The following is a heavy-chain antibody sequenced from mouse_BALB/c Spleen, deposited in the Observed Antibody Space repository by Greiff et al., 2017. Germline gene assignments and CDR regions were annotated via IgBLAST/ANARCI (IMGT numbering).Heavy chain of an antibody. D-gene: IGHD2-12*01. CDR1: GFNIKDTY. CDR2: IDPANGNT. Sequence: VHVKQSGAELVKPGASVKLSCTASGFNIKDTYMHWVKQRPEQGLEWIGRIDPANGNTKYDPKFQGKATITADTSSNTAYLQLSSLTSEDTAVYYCARRDYRRDAYWGQGTLVTVSA. V-gene: IGHV14-3*02. CDR3: ARRDYRRDAY. J-gene: IGHJ3*01.